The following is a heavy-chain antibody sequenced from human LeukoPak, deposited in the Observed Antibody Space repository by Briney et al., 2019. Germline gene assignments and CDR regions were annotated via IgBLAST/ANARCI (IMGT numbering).Heavy chain of an antibody. V-gene: IGHV3-30*02. CDR1: GFTFSSYG. CDR2: IRYDGSNK. J-gene: IGHJ6*03. D-gene: IGHD6-13*01. Sequence: GGSLRLSCAASGFTFSSYGMHWVRQAPGKGLEWVAFIRYDGSNKYYADSVKGRFTISRDNAKNSLYLQMNSLRAEDTAVYYCARGVAAAGTAYYYYYMDVWGKGTTVTISS. CDR3: ARGVAAAGTAYYYYYMDV.